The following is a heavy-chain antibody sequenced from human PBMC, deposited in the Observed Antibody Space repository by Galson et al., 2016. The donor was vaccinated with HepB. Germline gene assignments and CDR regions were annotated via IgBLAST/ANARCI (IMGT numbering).Heavy chain of an antibody. J-gene: IGHJ6*02. CDR1: GGTFSHYA. CDR2: IIPILGTP. Sequence: SVKVSCKASGGTFSHYAINWVRQAPGQGLAWMGGIIPILGTPNYAKKFQDRVTITADEPTNTAYMELSSLIYEDTAVYYCGGALGYCSGGDCTTVDVWGQGTTVIVSS. CDR3: GGALGYCSGGDCTTVDV. D-gene: IGHD2-15*01. V-gene: IGHV1-69*13.